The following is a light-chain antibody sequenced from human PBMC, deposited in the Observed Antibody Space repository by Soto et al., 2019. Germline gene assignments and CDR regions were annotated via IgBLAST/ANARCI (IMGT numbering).Light chain of an antibody. CDR1: SSDVGAYDY. Sequence: QSVLTQPPSASGSPGQSVTISCTGTSSDVGAYDYVSWYQQHPGKAPKLMIYEINKRPSGVPDRFSGSKSGNTAPLTVSGLQAEDEADYYCSSFAGSNNFPYVFGTGTKLTVL. V-gene: IGLV2-8*01. CDR2: EIN. J-gene: IGLJ1*01. CDR3: SSFAGSNNFPYV.